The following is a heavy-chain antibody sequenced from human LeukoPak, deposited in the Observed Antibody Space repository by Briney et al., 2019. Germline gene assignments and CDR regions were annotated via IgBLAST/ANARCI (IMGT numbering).Heavy chain of an antibody. D-gene: IGHD3-22*01. V-gene: IGHV4-38-2*02. J-gene: IGHJ4*02. CDR3: ARDGGYYDSTYYFDY. Sequence: SETLSLTCTVSGYSISSGYYWGWIRQPPGKGLEWVGSIYESGSTYYNASLKSRLTISLDTSKTQFSLKLSSVTAADTAVYYCARDGGYYDSTYYFDYWGQGTLVTVSS. CDR1: GYSISSGYY. CDR2: IYESGST.